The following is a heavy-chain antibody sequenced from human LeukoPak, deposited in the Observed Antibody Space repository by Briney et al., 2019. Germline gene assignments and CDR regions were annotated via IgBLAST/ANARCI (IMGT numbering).Heavy chain of an antibody. Sequence: GGSLRLSCAASGFTFSSYSMNWVRQAPGKGLEWVSFISSSSSYIYYPDSVKGRFTISRDNDKNSLYLQMNSLRAEDTAVYYCARVRGVYTAMVRVLVDAFDIWGQGTVVTVSS. CDR3: ARVRGVYTAMVRVLVDAFDI. CDR2: ISSSSSYI. D-gene: IGHD5-18*01. V-gene: IGHV3-21*01. CDR1: GFTFSSYS. J-gene: IGHJ3*02.